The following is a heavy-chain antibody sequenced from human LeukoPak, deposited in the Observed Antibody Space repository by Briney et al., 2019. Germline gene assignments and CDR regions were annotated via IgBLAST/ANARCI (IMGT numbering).Heavy chain of an antibody. CDR2: IYYSGST. CDR3: AREGYYDSSGYSPPDY. CDR1: GRSISSYY. J-gene: IGHJ4*02. V-gene: IGHV4-59*12. D-gene: IGHD3-22*01. Sequence: SETLSLTCTVSGRSISSYYWSWIRQPPGKGLEWIGYIYYSGSTNYNPSLKSRVTMSVDTSKNQFSLKLSSVTAADTAVYYCAREGYYDSSGYSPPDYWGQGTLVTVSS.